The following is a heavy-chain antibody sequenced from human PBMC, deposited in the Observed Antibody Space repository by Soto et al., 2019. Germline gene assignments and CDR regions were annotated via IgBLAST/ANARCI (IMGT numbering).Heavy chain of an antibody. V-gene: IGHV3-23*01. D-gene: IGHD2-2*01. CDR3: AKDGYCTATSCFAGGEFDY. Sequence: EVQLSESGGGLVQPGGSLRLSCAASGFTFSNYAMSWVRQAPGKGLEWISAISGSGDYTYYEDSVKGRFTVSRDNSKSTLYLQMNSLSAEDSAAYYCAKDGYCTATSCFAGGEFDYWGQGTQVTVSS. CDR2: ISGSGDYT. J-gene: IGHJ4*02. CDR1: GFTFSNYA.